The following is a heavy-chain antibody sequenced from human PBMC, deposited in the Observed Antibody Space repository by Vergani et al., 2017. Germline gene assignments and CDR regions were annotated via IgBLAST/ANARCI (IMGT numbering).Heavy chain of an antibody. Sequence: EVQPVESGGGLVPPGRSLRLSCAASGFSFGDYAMTWVRQAPGKGLEWVSAISARYPSTYYADSVKGRFTISRVNSKNMLYLQMNSLRAEDTAVYYCARLSXDTTPYLQGGYDCWGQGTLVSVSS. CDR1: GFSFGDYA. D-gene: IGHD2-15*01. J-gene: IGHJ4*02. V-gene: IGHV3-23*04. CDR2: ISARYPST. CDR3: ARLSXDTTPYLQGGYDC.